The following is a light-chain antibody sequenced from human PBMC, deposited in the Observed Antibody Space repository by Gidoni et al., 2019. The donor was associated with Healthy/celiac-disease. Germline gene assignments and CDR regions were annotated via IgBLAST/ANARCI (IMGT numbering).Light chain of an antibody. CDR1: SSDVGGYNY. V-gene: IGLV2-8*01. Sequence: QSALTQPPSASGSPGQSVTISCTGTSSDVGGYNYVSWYQQHPGKAPKLMIYEVSKRPSGVPDRFSGSTSGNTASLTVSGLQAEDEADYYCTSYAGSNPVVFGGGTKLTVL. CDR2: EVS. J-gene: IGLJ2*01. CDR3: TSYAGSNPVV.